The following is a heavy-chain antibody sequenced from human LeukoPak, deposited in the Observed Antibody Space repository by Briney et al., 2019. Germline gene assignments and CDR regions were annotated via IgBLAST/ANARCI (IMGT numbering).Heavy chain of an antibody. CDR3: ARHTERGQQLAD. CDR1: GGSFSGYY. J-gene: IGHJ4*02. Sequence: KPSETLSLTCAVYGGSFSGYYWSWIRQPPGKGLEWIGEINHSGSTNYNPSLKSRVTISVDTSKNQFSLRLKSVTAADTAVYYCARHTERGQQLADWGQGILVTVAS. D-gene: IGHD6-13*01. CDR2: INHSGST. V-gene: IGHV4-34*01.